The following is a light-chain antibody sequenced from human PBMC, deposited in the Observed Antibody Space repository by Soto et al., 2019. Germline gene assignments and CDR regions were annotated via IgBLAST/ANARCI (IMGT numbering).Light chain of an antibody. CDR1: QSVRNN. CDR3: QQYNNWPPIT. V-gene: IGKV3-15*01. Sequence: EIVMTQSPATLSASPGERATLSCRASQSVRNNLGWYQQKPGQAPRLLIYGASTRANGVPARFSGSGSGTEFTITISSLQSEDFAVYYCQQYNNWPPITFGQGTRLEIK. J-gene: IGKJ5*01. CDR2: GAS.